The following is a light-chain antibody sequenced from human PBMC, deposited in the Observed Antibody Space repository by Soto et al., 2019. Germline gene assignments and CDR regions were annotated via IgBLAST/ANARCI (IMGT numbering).Light chain of an antibody. V-gene: IGLV4-60*03. CDR2: LEGSGSY. J-gene: IGLJ1*01. Sequence: QPVLTQSSSASGSLGSSVKLTCTLSSGHSSYIIAWHQQQPGKAPRYLMKLEGSGSYNKGSGVPDRFSGSSSGADRYLTISNLQSEDEADYYCETWDSNTKVFGTGTKVTVL. CDR3: ETWDSNTKV. CDR1: SGHSSYI.